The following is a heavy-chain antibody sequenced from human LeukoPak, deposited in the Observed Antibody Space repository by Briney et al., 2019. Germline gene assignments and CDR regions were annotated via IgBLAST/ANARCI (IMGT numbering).Heavy chain of an antibody. D-gene: IGHD1-26*01. CDR1: VYTFTNSY. Sequence: ASVTVSCKSSVYTFTNSYIHWVRQAPGQGLEWMGSMNPKSGGTKYAHKFQGRVPITRDTSISTAYLELASLTSDDTAVYYCARAGGRSWFDPWGQGTLVTVSS. CDR2: MNPKSGGT. CDR3: ARAGGRSWFDP. V-gene: IGHV1-2*07. J-gene: IGHJ5*02.